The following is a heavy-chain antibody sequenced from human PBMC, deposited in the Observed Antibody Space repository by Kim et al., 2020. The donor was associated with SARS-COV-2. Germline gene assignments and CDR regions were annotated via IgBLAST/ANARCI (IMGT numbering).Heavy chain of an antibody. CDR3: AKGVVVATTYFHH. Sequence: GGSLRLSCAASGFTFSNFGMHWVRQAPGKGLEWVSVISYDGSNEYYGDSVKGRFTISRDNSKNTLFLEMNSLRPEDTAVYYCAKGVVVATTYFHHWGQCTLVTVSS. J-gene: IGHJ1*01. CDR2: ISYDGSNE. CDR1: GFTFSNFG. D-gene: IGHD2-15*01. V-gene: IGHV3-30*18.